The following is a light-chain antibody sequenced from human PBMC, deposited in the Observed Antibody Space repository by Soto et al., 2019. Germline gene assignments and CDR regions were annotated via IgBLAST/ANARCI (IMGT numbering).Light chain of an antibody. Sequence: QSALTQPASVSGSPGQSITISCTGTSSDVGGYNFVSWYQQHPGKVPKLMIFDVNRRPSGVSDRFSGSKSGNTTSLTISGLLAEYEGDYYCCSYTSSSTHVFGSGTKLTVL. CDR3: CSYTSSSTHV. CDR1: SSDVGGYNF. CDR2: DVN. V-gene: IGLV2-14*03. J-gene: IGLJ1*01.